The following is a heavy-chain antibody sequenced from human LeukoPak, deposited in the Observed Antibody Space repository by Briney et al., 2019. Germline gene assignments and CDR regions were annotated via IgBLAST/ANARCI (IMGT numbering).Heavy chain of an antibody. D-gene: IGHD2-15*01. Sequence: SENLSFTCAVSACSINSSNWWSWVRQPPLKGLEWIGAIYHSGSTNYNPSLKSRVTISVDKSKNQFSLKLSSVTAADTAVYYCARAVCSGGSCYDWFDPWGQGTLVTVSS. CDR1: ACSINSSNW. J-gene: IGHJ5*02. CDR3: ARAVCSGGSCYDWFDP. CDR2: IYHSGST. V-gene: IGHV4-4*02.